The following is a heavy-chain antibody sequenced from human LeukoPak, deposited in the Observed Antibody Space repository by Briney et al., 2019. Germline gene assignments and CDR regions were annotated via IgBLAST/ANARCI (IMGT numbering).Heavy chain of an antibody. J-gene: IGHJ4*02. Sequence: GRSLRPSCAASGFTFDDYAMHWVRQAPGKGLEWVSGISWNSGSIGYTDSVKGRFTISRDNAKNSLYLQMNSLRAEDTALYYCAKAQTVHYYDSSGYLDYWGQGTLVTVSS. CDR2: ISWNSGSI. D-gene: IGHD3-22*01. CDR1: GFTFDDYA. V-gene: IGHV3-9*01. CDR3: AKAQTVHYYDSSGYLDY.